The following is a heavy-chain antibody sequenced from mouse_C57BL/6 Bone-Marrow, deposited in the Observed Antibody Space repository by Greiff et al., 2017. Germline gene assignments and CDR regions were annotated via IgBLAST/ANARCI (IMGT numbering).Heavy chain of an antibody. Sequence: VQLQQSGAELVRPGTSVKMSCKASGYTFTNYWMGWVKQRPGHGLEWIGDIYPGGGYTNYNDTFKGKATLTADKSSSTAYMQFSSLTSEDSAIYSCARCSYDDANDYGGWGTAVTVS. CDR2: IYPGGGYT. D-gene: IGHD6-1*01. J-gene: IGHJ4*01. V-gene: IGHV1-63*01. CDR1: GYTFTNYW. CDR3: ARCSYDDANDY.